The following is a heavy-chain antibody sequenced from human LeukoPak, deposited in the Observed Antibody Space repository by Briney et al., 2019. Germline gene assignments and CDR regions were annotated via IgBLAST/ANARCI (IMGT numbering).Heavy chain of an antibody. J-gene: IGHJ4*02. D-gene: IGHD4-17*01. CDR2: IYYSGST. CDR3: AREANYHHDHGDLRIIDY. V-gene: IGHV4-31*03. Sequence: PSETLSLTCTVSGVSISSGGYYWSWIRQHPGKGLEWIGYIYYSGSTYYNPSLKSRVTISVDTSKNQFSLKLSSVTAADTAVYYCAREANYHHDHGDLRIIDYWGQGTLVTVSS. CDR1: GVSISSGGYY.